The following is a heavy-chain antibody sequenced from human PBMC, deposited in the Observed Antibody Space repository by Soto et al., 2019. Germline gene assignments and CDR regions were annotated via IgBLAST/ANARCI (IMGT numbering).Heavy chain of an antibody. Sequence: GSLRLSCAASGFTFSSYGMHWVRQAPGKGLEWVAVISYDGSNKYYADSVKGRFTISRDNSKNTLYLQMNSLRAEDTAVYYCSTAEPSGSYPYDYYGMDVWGQGTTVTVSS. D-gene: IGHD3-10*01. J-gene: IGHJ6*02. V-gene: IGHV3-30*03. CDR1: GFTFSSYG. CDR3: STAEPSGSYPYDYYGMDV. CDR2: ISYDGSNK.